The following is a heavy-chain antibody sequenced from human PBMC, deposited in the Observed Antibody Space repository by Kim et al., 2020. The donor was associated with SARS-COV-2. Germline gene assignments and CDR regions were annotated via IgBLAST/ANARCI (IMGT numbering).Heavy chain of an antibody. D-gene: IGHD5-18*01. V-gene: IGHV2-5*01. Sequence: RYSPSLKSRLTITKDTSKNQVVLTMTNMDPVDTATYYCAHTNTAMVTFFYWGQGTLVTVSS. J-gene: IGHJ4*02. CDR3: AHTNTAMVTFFY.